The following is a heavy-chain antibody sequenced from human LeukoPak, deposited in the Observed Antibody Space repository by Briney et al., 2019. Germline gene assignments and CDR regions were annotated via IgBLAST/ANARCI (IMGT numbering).Heavy chain of an antibody. V-gene: IGHV3-66*01. CDR1: GFTVSSNY. J-gene: IGHJ3*02. Sequence: GGSLRLSCAASGFTVSSNYMSWVRQAPGKGLEWVSVIYSGGSTYYADSVKGRFTISRDNSKNTLYLQINSLRAEDTAVYYCARDWYYYDSSGYEPDAFDIWGQGTMVTVSS. CDR3: ARDWYYYDSSGYEPDAFDI. D-gene: IGHD3-22*01. CDR2: IYSGGST.